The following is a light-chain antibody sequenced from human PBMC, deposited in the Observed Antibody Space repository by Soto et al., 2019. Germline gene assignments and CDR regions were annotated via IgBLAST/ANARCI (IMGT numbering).Light chain of an antibody. Sequence: DIQMTQSPSSLSASLGDRITITCRASQSITNYLNWYQQKPGKAPKLMIYSASSLQSGVPLRFSGSGFGTDFTLTIGSLQPEDFATYFCQQSYSTPYTFGQGTKLDIK. CDR2: SAS. CDR1: QSITNY. V-gene: IGKV1-39*01. CDR3: QQSYSTPYT. J-gene: IGKJ2*01.